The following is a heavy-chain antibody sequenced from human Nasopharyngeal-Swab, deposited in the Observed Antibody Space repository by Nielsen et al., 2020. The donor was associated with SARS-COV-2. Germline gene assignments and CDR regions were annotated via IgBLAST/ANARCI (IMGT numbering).Heavy chain of an antibody. CDR1: GFTFDDYA. D-gene: IGHD2-15*01. V-gene: IGHV3-43*02. CDR3: AKDYEGGRGGDAFDI. J-gene: IGHJ3*02. CDR2: ISGDGGST. Sequence: GGSLRLSCAASGFTFDDYAMHWVRHAPGKGLVWVSLISGDGGSTYYADSVKGRFTISRDNSKNSLYLQMNSLRTEDTALYYCAKDYEGGRGGDAFDIWGQGTMVTVSS.